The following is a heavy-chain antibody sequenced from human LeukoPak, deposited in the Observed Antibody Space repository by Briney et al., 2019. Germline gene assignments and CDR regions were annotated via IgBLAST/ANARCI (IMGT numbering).Heavy chain of an antibody. D-gene: IGHD3-22*01. CDR2: ISSSGSTI. CDR1: GFTFSSYE. V-gene: IGHV3-48*03. CDR3: AREGHYDSSRFDP. Sequence: GGSLRLSCAASGFTFSSYEMNWVRQAPGKGGEWVSYISSSGSTIYYADSVKGRFTIYRDNAKNSLYMEMNSLRAEDTALYYCAREGHYDSSRFDPWGQGTLVTVSS. J-gene: IGHJ5*02.